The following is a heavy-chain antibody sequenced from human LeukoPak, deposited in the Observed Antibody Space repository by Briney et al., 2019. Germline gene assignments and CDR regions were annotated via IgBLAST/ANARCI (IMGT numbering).Heavy chain of an antibody. CDR3: ARATSGYSSGRYNWFDP. D-gene: IGHD6-19*01. J-gene: IGHJ5*02. Sequence: SETLSLTCTVSGGSISSYYWSWVRQPPGKGLEWVGYIYYSGSTNYNPALKSRVTISVDTSKNQFSLKLSSVTAADTAVYYCARATSGYSSGRYNWFDPWGQGTLVTVSS. CDR1: GGSISSYY. V-gene: IGHV4-59*08. CDR2: IYYSGST.